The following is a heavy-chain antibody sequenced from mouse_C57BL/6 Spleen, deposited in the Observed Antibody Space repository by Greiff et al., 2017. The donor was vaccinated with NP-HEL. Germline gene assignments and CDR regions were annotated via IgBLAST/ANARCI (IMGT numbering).Heavy chain of an antibody. CDR3: ARDTTVVSRAMDY. J-gene: IGHJ4*01. Sequence: EVQLQQSGPVLVKPGASVKMSCKASGYTFTDYYMNWVKQSHGKSLEWIGVINPYNGGTSYNQKFKGKATLTVDKSSSTAYMELNSLTSEDSAVYYCARDTTVVSRAMDYWGQGTSVTVSS. V-gene: IGHV1-19*01. CDR2: INPYNGGT. CDR1: GYTFTDYY. D-gene: IGHD1-1*01.